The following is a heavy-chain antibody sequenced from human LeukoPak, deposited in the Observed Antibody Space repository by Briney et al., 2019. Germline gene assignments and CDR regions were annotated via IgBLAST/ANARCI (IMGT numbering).Heavy chain of an antibody. J-gene: IGHJ4*02. D-gene: IGHD3-9*01. V-gene: IGHV3-66*01. Sequence: GGSLRLSCAASGFTVSTNYMSWVRQAPGKGREWVSVIYTGGSTYYADSVKGRINISRDNSKNTLYLQMNSLRAEDTAVYYCARDPVYDILTGYYTPNYYCDYWGWGTGVIVTA. CDR2: IYTGGST. CDR1: GFTVSTNY. CDR3: ARDPVYDILTGYYTPNYYCDY.